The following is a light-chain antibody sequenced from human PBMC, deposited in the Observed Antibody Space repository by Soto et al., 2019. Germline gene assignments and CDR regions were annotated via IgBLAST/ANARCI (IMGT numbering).Light chain of an antibody. CDR3: QQYQYWPPRT. V-gene: IGKV3-15*01. CDR2: GAS. CDR1: QSVDTN. J-gene: IGKJ1*01. Sequence: VMTQSPGTLSVSPGERATLSCRASQSVDTNLAWYQQKPGQAPRLLISGASTRATGVSARFSGSGSGTEFTLTISSLQSEDVAVYYCQQYQYWPPRTFGQGTKVDIK.